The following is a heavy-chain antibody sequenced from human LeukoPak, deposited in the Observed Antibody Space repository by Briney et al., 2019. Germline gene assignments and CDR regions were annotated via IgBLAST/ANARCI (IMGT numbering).Heavy chain of an antibody. CDR2: ILPDSGGT. D-gene: IGHD6-19*01. V-gene: IGHV1-2*02. Sequence: APVKVSCKASGYTFTGNYMHWVRQAPGQGLEWIGWILPDSGGTKYAQNFQGRVTMTRDTSIITAYMELTGLRPDDTAVYYCARDLNGVAGDFDFWGQGTLVTVSS. J-gene: IGHJ4*02. CDR3: ARDLNGVAGDFDF. CDR1: GYTFTGNY.